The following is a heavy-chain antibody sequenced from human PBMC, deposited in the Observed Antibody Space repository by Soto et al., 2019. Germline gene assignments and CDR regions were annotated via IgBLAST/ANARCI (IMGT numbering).Heavy chain of an antibody. D-gene: IGHD2-2*01. Sequence: ASVKVSCKASGYTFTSYVISWVRQAPGQGLEWMGWISAYNGNTNYAQKLQGRVTMTTDTSTSTAYMELRSLRSDDTAVYYCARDGPFDCSSTSCLANNYYYYYMDVRAKRTTVTVS. CDR3: ARDGPFDCSSTSCLANNYYYYYMDV. CDR2: ISAYNGNT. J-gene: IGHJ6*03. V-gene: IGHV1-18*01. CDR1: GYTFTSYV.